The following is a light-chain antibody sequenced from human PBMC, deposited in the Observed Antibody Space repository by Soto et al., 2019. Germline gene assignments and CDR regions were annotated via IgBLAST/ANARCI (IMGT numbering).Light chain of an antibody. CDR2: DVS. CDR3: SSYRSSGTSYV. CDR1: SSDVGGYDY. Sequence: QSVLTQPASVSGSPGQSITISCTGTSSDVGGYDYVSWYQQHPGKAPKLIIYDVSNRPSGLPNRFSGSKSGNTASLTISGLQTEDEADYFCSSYRSSGTSYVFGTGTKVTVL. J-gene: IGLJ1*01. V-gene: IGLV2-14*01.